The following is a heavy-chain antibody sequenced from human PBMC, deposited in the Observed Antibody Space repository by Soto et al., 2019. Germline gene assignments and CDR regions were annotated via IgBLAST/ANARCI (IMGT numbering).Heavy chain of an antibody. CDR1: GFTFSTYT. J-gene: IGHJ4*02. V-gene: IGHV3-21*01. CDR3: VREDGKVGTNSAFDY. Sequence: EVQVVESGGDLVKPGGSLRLSCASSGFTFSTYTMNWVRQVPGKGLEWVSSINGRGNYIYYAESVKGRFTISRDNAKNSLYLQMDRLRAEDTALYYCVREDGKVGTNSAFDYWGLGALVTVSS. CDR2: INGRGNYI. D-gene: IGHD1-26*01.